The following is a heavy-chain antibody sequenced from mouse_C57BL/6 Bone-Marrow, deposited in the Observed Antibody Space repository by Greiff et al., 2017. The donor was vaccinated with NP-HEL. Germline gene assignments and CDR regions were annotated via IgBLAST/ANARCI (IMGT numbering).Heavy chain of an antibody. V-gene: IGHV1-64*01. CDR3: ARNGSRDESYAMDY. Sequence: QVQLQQPGAELVKPGASVKLSCKASGYTFTSYWMHWVKQRPGQGLEWIGMIHPNSGSTNYNEKFKSKATLTVDKSSSTAYMQLSSLTSEDSAVYYCARNGSRDESYAMDYWGQGTSVTVSS. CDR2: IHPNSGST. CDR1: GYTFTSYW. D-gene: IGHD1-1*01. J-gene: IGHJ4*01.